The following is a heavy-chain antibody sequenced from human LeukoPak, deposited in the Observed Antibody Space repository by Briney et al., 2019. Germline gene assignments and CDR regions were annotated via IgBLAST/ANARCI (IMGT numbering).Heavy chain of an antibody. CDR3: AKGHYDFWSGYSDAFDI. V-gene: IGHV3-23*01. J-gene: IGHJ3*02. CDR2: ISGSGGST. D-gene: IGHD3-3*01. CDR1: GFTFSSYA. Sequence: PGGSLRLSCAPSGFTFSSYAMSWVRQAPGKGLEWVSAISGSGGSTYYADSVKGRFTISRDNSKNTLYLQMNSLRAEDTAVYYCAKGHYDFWSGYSDAFDIWGQGTMVTVSS.